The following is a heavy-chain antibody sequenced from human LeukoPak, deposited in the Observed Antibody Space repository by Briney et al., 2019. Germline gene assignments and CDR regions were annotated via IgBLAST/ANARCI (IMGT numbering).Heavy chain of an antibody. J-gene: IGHJ6*02. CDR3: ARDIVVVPAAHYYYGMDV. D-gene: IGHD2-2*01. V-gene: IGHV1-69*01. CDR1: GGTFSSYA. Sequence: SVKVSCKASGGTFSSYAISWVRQAPGQGLEWMGGIIPIFGTANYAQKFQGRVTITADESTSTAYMELSSLRSEDTAVYYCARDIVVVPAAHYYYGMDVWGQGTRVTVSS. CDR2: IIPIFGTA.